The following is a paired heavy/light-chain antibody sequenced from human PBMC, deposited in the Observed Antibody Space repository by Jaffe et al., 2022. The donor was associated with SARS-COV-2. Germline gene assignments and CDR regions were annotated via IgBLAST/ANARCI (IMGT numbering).Heavy chain of an antibody. CDR3: ARVLTPGSFDPKWGSFDS. V-gene: IGHV3-23*01. Sequence: EGQLSESGGTLIQPGGSLRLTCVVSGFPFNIHAMAWVRQAPGKGLEWVSTISPDGGRKYYIDSVKGRFTVSKDFSARTVFLQMDNLRVEDTALYFCARVLTPGSFDPKWGSFDSWGQGTLVSVST. J-gene: IGHJ4*02. D-gene: IGHD7-27*01. CDR2: ISPDGGRK. CDR1: GFPFNIHA.
Light chain of an antibody. CDR2: EDN. Sequence: QSVLTQPPSVSAAPGQRVSISCSGRRSDVGDNFVSWYRHVPGTAPKLLIYEDNRRPSEIPDRFSGSKSGTSATLDITVVQTEDEGDYQCGTWDSSVSAFIFGSVTTLIVL. J-gene: IGLJ1*01. CDR1: RSDVGDNF. V-gene: IGLV1-51*01. CDR3: GTWDSSVSAFI.